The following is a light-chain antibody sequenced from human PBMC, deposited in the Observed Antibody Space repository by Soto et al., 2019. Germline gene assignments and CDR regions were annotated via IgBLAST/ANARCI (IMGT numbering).Light chain of an antibody. CDR1: QSVSAY. V-gene: IGKV3-11*01. CDR2: DAS. CDR3: QQRSSWPLT. J-gene: IGKJ1*01. Sequence: EIVLTQSPATLSLSPGERATLSCRASQSVSAYFAWYQQKPGQAPRLLIYDASTRATDIPARFSGSGSGTDFALTISSLEPEDFAVYYCQQRSSWPLTFGQGTKVEIK.